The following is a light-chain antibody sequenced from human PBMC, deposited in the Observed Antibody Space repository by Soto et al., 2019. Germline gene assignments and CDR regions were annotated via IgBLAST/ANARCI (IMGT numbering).Light chain of an antibody. Sequence: EIVMTQSPATLSVSPGERATLSCRASQSVSSYLAWYQQKPGQAPRLLIYGASTRATGIPARFSGSGSGTEFTLTISRLEPEDFAVYYCQFYGDPSKTFGQGTKVDIK. CDR2: GAS. CDR1: QSVSSY. J-gene: IGKJ1*01. CDR3: QFYGDPSKT. V-gene: IGKV3-15*01.